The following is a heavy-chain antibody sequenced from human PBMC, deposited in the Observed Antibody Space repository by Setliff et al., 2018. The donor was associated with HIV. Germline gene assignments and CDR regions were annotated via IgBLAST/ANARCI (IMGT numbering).Heavy chain of an antibody. CDR3: ARSTVGAGASFP. Sequence: SGTLSLTCTVSGDSINTHYWSWIRQPPGKGLEWIGCISHSGNTNFNPSLNSRVTISLDTSKNQFSLRLTSLTAADTAIYYCARSTVGAGASFPWGRGILVTVSS. J-gene: IGHJ5*02. V-gene: IGHV4-59*11. CDR1: GDSINTHY. CDR2: ISHSGNT. D-gene: IGHD1-26*01.